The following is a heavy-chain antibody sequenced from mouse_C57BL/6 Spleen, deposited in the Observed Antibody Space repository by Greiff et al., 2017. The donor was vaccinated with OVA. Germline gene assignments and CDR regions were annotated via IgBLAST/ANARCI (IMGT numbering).Heavy chain of an antibody. CDR1: GYTFTGYW. D-gene: IGHD2-3*01. CDR2: IFPGSGST. Sequence: QVQLQQSGAELVKPGASVKMSCKASGYTFTGYWINWVKQRPGHGLEWIGDIFPGSGSTNYNEKFKGKATFTVETSSNTAYMQLSSLTTEDSAVYECARRGHGYYRFWRWGQGTTLTVSS. J-gene: IGHJ2*01. V-gene: IGHV1-9*01. CDR3: ARRGHGYYRFWR.